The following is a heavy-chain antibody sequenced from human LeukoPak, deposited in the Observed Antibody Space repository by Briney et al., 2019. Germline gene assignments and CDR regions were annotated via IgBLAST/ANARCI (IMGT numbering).Heavy chain of an antibody. CDR3: AKHLRRRFFSRTLGFDP. D-gene: IGHD3-3*01. CDR2: INHGGST. Sequence: SETLSLTCAVSGGSITSGGYSWSWIRQPPGKGLEWIGEINHGGSTKFNPSLKSRVTISLDTSRNQFSLKVNSVTAADTAVYYCAKHLRRRFFSRTLGFDPWGQGTLVTVSS. CDR1: GGSITSGGYS. V-gene: IGHV4-34*01. J-gene: IGHJ5*02.